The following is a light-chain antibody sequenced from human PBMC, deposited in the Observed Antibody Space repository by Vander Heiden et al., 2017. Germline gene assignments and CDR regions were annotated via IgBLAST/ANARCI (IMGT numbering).Light chain of an antibody. CDR1: RSNIGAGFD. CDR3: QSYDSSLSAWV. J-gene: IGLJ3*02. V-gene: IGLV1-40*01. Sequence: QSVLTQPPSVSVAPGQRVTISCTGSRSNIGAGFDVHWYQQLPGAAPKLLIYGKSNRPSGVPDRFSDSKSDTSASLAITGLQAEDEADYYCQSYDSSLSAWVFGGGTKLTV. CDR2: GKS.